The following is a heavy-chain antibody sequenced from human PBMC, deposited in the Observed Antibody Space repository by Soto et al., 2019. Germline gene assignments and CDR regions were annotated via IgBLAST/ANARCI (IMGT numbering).Heavy chain of an antibody. J-gene: IGHJ6*02. D-gene: IGHD3-10*01. Sequence: GGSLRLSCAASGFTFSSYWMRWVRQAPGKGLEWVANIKQDGGEKYYVDSVKGRFTISRENAKNSLYLQMNSLRAEDTAVYYCANEGIMVRVRDFYVMDVLGQGTTVTVSS. CDR3: ANEGIMVRVRDFYVMDV. CDR1: GFTFSSYW. CDR2: IKQDGGEK. V-gene: IGHV3-7*01.